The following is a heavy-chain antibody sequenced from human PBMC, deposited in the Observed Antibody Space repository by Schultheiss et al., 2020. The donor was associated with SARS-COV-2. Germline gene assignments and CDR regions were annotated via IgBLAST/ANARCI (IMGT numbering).Heavy chain of an antibody. V-gene: IGHV3-23*01. CDR1: GFTFSSYA. CDR2: ISGSGGST. D-gene: IGHD2-15*01. CDR3: ARDLVVVVAATLHYYYGMDV. J-gene: IGHJ6*02. Sequence: GESLKISCAASGFTFSSYAMSWVRQAPGKGLEWVSAISGSGGSTYYADSVKGRFTISRDNSKNTLYLQMNSLRAEDTAVYYCARDLVVVVAATLHYYYGMDVWGQGTTVTVSS.